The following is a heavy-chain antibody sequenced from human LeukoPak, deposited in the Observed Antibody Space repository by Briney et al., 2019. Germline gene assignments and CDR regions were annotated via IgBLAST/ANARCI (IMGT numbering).Heavy chain of an antibody. V-gene: IGHV4-34*01. J-gene: IGHJ4*02. CDR1: GGSFSGYY. Sequence: SETLSLTCAVYGGSFSGYYWSWIRQPPGKGLEWIGEINHSGSPNYHPSLKSRVTISVDTSKNQFSLKLSSVTAADTAVYYCARARWGNFDYWGQGTLVTVSS. D-gene: IGHD3-16*01. CDR3: ARARWGNFDY. CDR2: INHSGSP.